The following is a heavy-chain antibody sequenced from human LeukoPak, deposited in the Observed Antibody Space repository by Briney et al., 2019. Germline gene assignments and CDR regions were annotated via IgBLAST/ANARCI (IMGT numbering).Heavy chain of an antibody. Sequence: SQTLSLTRDISADSVSSNNAAWNWIRLSPSRGLEWLGRTYYRSKWYNDYAVSVKSRITINPDTSKNQFSLQLNSVTPEDTAVYYCARAQWRNWFVPWGQGTLVTVSS. CDR3: ARAQWRNWFVP. CDR1: ADSVSSNNAA. V-gene: IGHV6-1*01. D-gene: IGHD6-19*01. CDR2: TYYRSKWYN. J-gene: IGHJ5*02.